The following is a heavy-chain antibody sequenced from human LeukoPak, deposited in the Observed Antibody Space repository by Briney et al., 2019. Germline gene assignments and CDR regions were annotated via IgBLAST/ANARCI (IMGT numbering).Heavy chain of an antibody. V-gene: IGHV4-34*01. CDR3: ARGLSAVYYGSGLDY. Sequence: PSETLSLTCAVYGGSFSGYYWSWIRQPPGKGPEWIGEINHSGSTNYNPSLKSRVTISVDTSKNQFSLKLSSVTAADTAVYYCARGLSAVYYGSGLDYWGQGTLVTVSS. J-gene: IGHJ4*02. D-gene: IGHD3-10*01. CDR2: INHSGST. CDR1: GGSFSGYY.